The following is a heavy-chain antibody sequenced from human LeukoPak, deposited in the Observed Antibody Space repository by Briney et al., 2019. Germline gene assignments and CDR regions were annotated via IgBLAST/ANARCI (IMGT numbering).Heavy chain of an antibody. V-gene: IGHV3-30*18. J-gene: IGHJ4*02. CDR3: AKDYYGSGSYQPRLFDY. CDR2: VSYDGSNK. D-gene: IGHD3-10*01. Sequence: SLRLSCGVSGFTLSCYGMHWVRQAPGKGLELGAVVSYDGSNKYYADSVKGRFTISRDNSKNTLYLQMNSLRAEDTAVYYCAKDYYGSGSYQPRLFDYWGQGTLVTVSS. CDR1: GFTLSCYG.